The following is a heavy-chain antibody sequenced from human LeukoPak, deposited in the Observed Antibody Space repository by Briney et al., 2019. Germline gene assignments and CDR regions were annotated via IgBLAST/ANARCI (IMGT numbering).Heavy chain of an antibody. CDR3: ARDQRRYFDWLEEVDY. CDR1: GYTFTGYY. CDR2: INPNSGGT. J-gene: IGHJ4*02. Sequence: GASVKVSCKASGYTFTGYYMHWVRQAPGQGLEWMGWINPNSGGTNYAQKFQGRVTMTRDTSISTAYTELSRLRSDDTAVYYCARDQRRYFDWLEEVDYWGQGTLVTVSS. D-gene: IGHD3-9*01. V-gene: IGHV1-2*02.